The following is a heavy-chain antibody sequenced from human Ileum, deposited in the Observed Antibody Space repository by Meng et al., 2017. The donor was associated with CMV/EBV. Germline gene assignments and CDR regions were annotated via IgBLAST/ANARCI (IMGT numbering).Heavy chain of an antibody. CDR2: IYDSGGNT. Sequence: SCKASGYTFNNYHIHWMRQAPGHGIEYMGVIYDSGGNTYKEQKFRDRLTMTWDMSTTTVHMELSSLISEDMAVYYCAREPPKGVHFDHWGQGTLVTVSS. J-gene: IGHJ4*02. D-gene: IGHD6-6*01. CDR3: AREPPKGVHFDH. V-gene: IGHV1-46*02. CDR1: GYTFNNYH.